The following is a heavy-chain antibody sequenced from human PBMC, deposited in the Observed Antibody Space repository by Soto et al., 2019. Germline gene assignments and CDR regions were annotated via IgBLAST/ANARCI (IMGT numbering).Heavy chain of an antibody. CDR3: ARSVSRDIVLMVYAMYYYGMDV. J-gene: IGHJ6*02. Sequence: SVKVSCKASGGTFSSYAISWVRQAPGQGLEWMGGIIPIFGTANYAQKFQGRVTITADESTSTAYMELSSLRSEDTAVYYCARSVSRDIVLMVYAMYYYGMDVWGQGTKVTVSS. CDR2: IIPIFGTA. CDR1: GGTFSSYA. D-gene: IGHD2-8*01. V-gene: IGHV1-69*13.